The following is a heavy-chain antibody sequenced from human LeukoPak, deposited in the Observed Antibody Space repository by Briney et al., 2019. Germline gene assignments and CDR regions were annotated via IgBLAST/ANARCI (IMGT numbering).Heavy chain of an antibody. Sequence: ASVNVSCKASGYTFTGYYMHWVRQAPGQGLEWMGWINPNSGGTNYAQKFQGRVTMTRDTSISTAYMELSRLRSDDTAVYYCARDRYYYDSSGRLGFDPWGQGTLVTVSS. CDR2: INPNSGGT. CDR3: ARDRYYYDSSGRLGFDP. V-gene: IGHV1-2*02. CDR1: GYTFTGYY. D-gene: IGHD3-22*01. J-gene: IGHJ5*02.